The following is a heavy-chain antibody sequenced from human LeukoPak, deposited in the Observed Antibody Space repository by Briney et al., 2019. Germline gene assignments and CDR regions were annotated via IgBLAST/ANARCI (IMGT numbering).Heavy chain of an antibody. V-gene: IGHV4-4*02. D-gene: IGHD4-17*01. J-gene: IGHJ4*02. CDR3: ARLDSGDYFFDY. CDR1: GGSISSTNW. Sequence: PSETLSLTCGVSGGSISSTNWWTWVRQPPGEGLEWIGEVHLSGRTNYNPSLESRVTMSVDMSENHISLKLTSVTAADTAVYYCARLDSGDYFFDYWGQGTLVTVSS. CDR2: VHLSGRT.